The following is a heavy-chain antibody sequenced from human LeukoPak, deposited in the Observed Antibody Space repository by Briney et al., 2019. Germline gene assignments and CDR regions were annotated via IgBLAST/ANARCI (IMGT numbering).Heavy chain of an antibody. CDR1: DYSINTDYF. J-gene: IGHJ1*01. V-gene: IGHV4-38-2*01. Sequence: SETLSLTCAVSDYSINTDYFWGWIRQPPGKGLEWIANIHHGGNTNYNPSLKSRVTISVDTSKNQFSLKLSSVTAADTAVYYCARAKGAAAANKYFQHWGQGTLVTVSS. D-gene: IGHD6-13*01. CDR2: IHHGGNT. CDR3: ARAKGAAAANKYFQH.